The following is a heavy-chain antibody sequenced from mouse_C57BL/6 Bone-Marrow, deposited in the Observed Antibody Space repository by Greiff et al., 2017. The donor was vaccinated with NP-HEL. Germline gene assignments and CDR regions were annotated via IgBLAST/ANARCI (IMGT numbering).Heavy chain of an antibody. CDR3: ARVSTMVKGFAY. J-gene: IGHJ3*01. CDR1: GYTFTSSW. V-gene: IGHV1-59*01. D-gene: IGHD2-2*01. CDR2: IDPSDSYT. Sequence: QVQLQQPGAELVRPGTSVKLSCKASGYTFTSSWMHWVKQRPGQGLEWIGVIDPSDSYTNYNQKFKGKATLTVDTSSSTAYMQLSSLTSEDSAVYYCARVSTMVKGFAYWGQGTLVTVSA.